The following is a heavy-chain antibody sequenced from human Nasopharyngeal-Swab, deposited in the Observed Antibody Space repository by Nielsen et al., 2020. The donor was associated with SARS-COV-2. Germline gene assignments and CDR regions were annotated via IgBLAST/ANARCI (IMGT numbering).Heavy chain of an antibody. CDR2: INGDGSTI. Sequence: GGSLRLSCAASGLTFSGHWMHWVRQAPGGGLVWVSRINGDGSTISYAESVRGRFTISRDNAKNTLYLQMNSLRAEDTAVYYCAGKGASNWYFGLEYWGKGSLVTVSS. J-gene: IGHJ4*02. CDR1: GLTFSGHW. V-gene: IGHV3-74*01. D-gene: IGHD6-13*01. CDR3: AGKGASNWYFGLEY.